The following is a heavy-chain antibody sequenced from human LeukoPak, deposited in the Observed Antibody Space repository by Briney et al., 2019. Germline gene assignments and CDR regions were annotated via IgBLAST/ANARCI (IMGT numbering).Heavy chain of an antibody. CDR1: GFTFSSSW. Sequence: GGSLRLSCVASGFTFSSSWMSWVRQAPGKGLEWVANIKQDGSEKSYVESVRGRFTISRDNAKNSLYLQLNSLRAEDTALYYCARDNPPDYWGQGTLVTVSS. V-gene: IGHV3-7*03. CDR3: ARDNPPDY. J-gene: IGHJ4*02. CDR2: IKQDGSEK.